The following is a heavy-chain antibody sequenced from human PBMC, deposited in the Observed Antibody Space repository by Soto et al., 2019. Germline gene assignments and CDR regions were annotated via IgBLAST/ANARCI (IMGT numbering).Heavy chain of an antibody. D-gene: IGHD3-3*01. J-gene: IGHJ3*02. CDR3: TTDPYYDFWSGYYNGDAFDI. CDR1: GFTFSNAW. CDR2: IKSKTDGGTT. Sequence: PGGSLRLSCAASGFTFSNAWMNWIRQATGKGMEWVGRIKSKTDGGTTDYAAPVKGRFTISRDDSKNTLYLQMNSLKTEDTAVYYCTTDPYYDFWSGYYNGDAFDIWGQGTMVTVSS. V-gene: IGHV3-15*07.